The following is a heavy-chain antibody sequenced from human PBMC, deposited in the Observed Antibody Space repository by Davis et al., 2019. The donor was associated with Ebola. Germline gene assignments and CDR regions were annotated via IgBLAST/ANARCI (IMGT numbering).Heavy chain of an antibody. CDR1: GGSISSYY. CDR2: IYYSGST. D-gene: IGHD4-17*01. V-gene: IGHV4-59*06. J-gene: IGHJ4*02. CDR3: AVRGGDFLFDY. Sequence: MPSETLSLTCTVSGGSISSYYWSWIRQPPGKGLEWIGYIYYSGSTYYNPSLKSRVTISVDTSKNQFSLKLSSVTAADTAVYYCAVRGGDFLFDYWGQGTLVTVSS.